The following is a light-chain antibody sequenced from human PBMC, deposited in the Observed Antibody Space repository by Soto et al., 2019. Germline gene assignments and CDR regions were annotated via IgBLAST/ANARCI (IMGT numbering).Light chain of an antibody. CDR2: DVN. J-gene: IGLJ1*01. CDR3: SSYSSSRTLHV. Sequence: QSALTQPASVSGSPGQSITISCTGTISDFGGYNYVSWYQHHPGKAPKLMMYDVNNRPSGISNRFFGSKSGNTASLTISGLQTEDEADYYCSSYSSSRTLHVCGTGTKLTVL. CDR1: ISDFGGYNY. V-gene: IGLV2-14*01.